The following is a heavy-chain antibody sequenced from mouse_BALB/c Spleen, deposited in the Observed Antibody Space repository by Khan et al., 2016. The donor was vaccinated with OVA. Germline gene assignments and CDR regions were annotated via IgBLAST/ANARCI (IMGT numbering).Heavy chain of an antibody. V-gene: IGHV9-4*02. CDR1: GYTFTTAG. D-gene: IGHD2-14*01. CDR3: GGGYGYGWYFDD. Sequence: QIQLVQSGPELKKPGETVRISCKASGYTFTTAGMQWVQKMPGKGLKWIGWINTHSGVPKYAEDFKGRFAFSLETSASTAYLQITNLKNEDTATYFCGGGYGYGWYFDDWGAGTTVTVSS. J-gene: IGHJ1*01. CDR2: INTHSGVP.